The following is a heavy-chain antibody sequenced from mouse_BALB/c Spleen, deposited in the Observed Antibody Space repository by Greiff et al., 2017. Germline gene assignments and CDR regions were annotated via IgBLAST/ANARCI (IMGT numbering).Heavy chain of an antibody. CDR2: IYPYNGGT. CDR3: ARRGDYDYYAMDY. CDR1: GYTFTDYN. V-gene: IGHV1S29*02. Sequence: VQLQQSGPELVKPGASVKISCKASGYTFTDYNMHWVKQSHGKSLEWIGYIYPYNGGTGYNQKFKSKATLTVDNSSSTAYMELLSLTSEDSAVYYCARRGDYDYYAMDYWGQGTSVTVSS. D-gene: IGHD2-4*01. J-gene: IGHJ4*01.